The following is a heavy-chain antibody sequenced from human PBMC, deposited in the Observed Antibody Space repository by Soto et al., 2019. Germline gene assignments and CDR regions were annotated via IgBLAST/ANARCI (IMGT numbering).Heavy chain of an antibody. CDR3: ARESYGSGSYDGVDV. V-gene: IGHV6-1*01. Sequence: SETLSLTCAISGYRVSSNSAAWNWIRQSPSRGLEWLGRTYYRSKWYNDYAVSVKSRITINPDTSKNQFSLQLNSVSPEDTAVYYCARESYGSGSYDGVDVWGQGTTVTVS. CDR1: GYRVSSNSAA. CDR2: TYYRSKWYN. J-gene: IGHJ6*02. D-gene: IGHD3-10*01.